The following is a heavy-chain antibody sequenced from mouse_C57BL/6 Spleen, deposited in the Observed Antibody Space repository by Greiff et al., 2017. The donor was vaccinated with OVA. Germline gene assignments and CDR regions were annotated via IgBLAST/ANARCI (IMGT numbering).Heavy chain of an antibody. J-gene: IGHJ2*01. Sequence: QVQLQQPGAELVMPGASVKLSCKASGYTFTSYWMLWVKQRPGQGLEWIGEIDPSDSYTNYNQKFKGKSTLTVDKSSSTAYMQLSSLTSEDSAVYYCARDGSSYVDYWGQGTTLTVSS. CDR3: ARDGSSYVDY. V-gene: IGHV1-69*01. CDR1: GYTFTSYW. D-gene: IGHD1-1*01. CDR2: IDPSDSYT.